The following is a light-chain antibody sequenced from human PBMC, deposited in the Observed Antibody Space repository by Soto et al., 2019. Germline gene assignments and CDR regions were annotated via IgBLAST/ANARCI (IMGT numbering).Light chain of an antibody. V-gene: IGKV3-15*01. Sequence: EILMTQSPATLSVSPGDSATLSCRASRSVDTDLAWYQQKPGQAPRLLVFATSARATGVPDRFRGSRSGTDFTLTISSLQPEDSATYYCHQYYNRPPWTFGQGDQGGN. CDR2: ATS. J-gene: IGKJ1*01. CDR3: HQYYNRPPWT. CDR1: RSVDTD.